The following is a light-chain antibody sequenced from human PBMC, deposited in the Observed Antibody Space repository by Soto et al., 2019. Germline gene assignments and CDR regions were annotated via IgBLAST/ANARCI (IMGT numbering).Light chain of an antibody. CDR3: KQYGSSPRT. CDR2: GAS. CDR1: QSVSSSH. Sequence: EIVLTQSPATLSLSPGERATLSCGASQSVSSSHLAWYQHKPGQGHRLLIYGASSRATGIPDRFSGSGSGTDFTLIIRRLEPEDFAMYYCKQYGSSPRTFGQGTKVDIK. V-gene: IGKV3-20*01. J-gene: IGKJ1*01.